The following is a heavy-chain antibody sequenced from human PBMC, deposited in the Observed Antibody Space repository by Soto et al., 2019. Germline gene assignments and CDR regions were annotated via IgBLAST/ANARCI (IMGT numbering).Heavy chain of an antibody. CDR2: IYYSGST. CDR1: GGSISSSSYY. D-gene: IGHD6-13*01. V-gene: IGHV4-39*01. CDR3: ASGYSSSWYYFDY. Sequence: QLQVQESGPGLVKTSETLSLTWTVSGGSISSSSYYWGWISQPPGKGLEWIGSIYYSGSTYYNPSLKSRVTISVDTSKNQFSLKLSSVTAADTAVYYCASGYSSSWYYFDYWGQGTLVTVSS. J-gene: IGHJ4*02.